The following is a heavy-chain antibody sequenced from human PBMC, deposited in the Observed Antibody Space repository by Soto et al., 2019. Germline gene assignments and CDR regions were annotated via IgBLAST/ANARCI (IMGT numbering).Heavy chain of an antibody. Sequence: QLQLQESGSGLVKPSQTLSLTCAVSGGSISSGGYSWSWIRQPPGKGLEWIGYIYHSGSTYYNPSLKSRVTISVDRSKNQFSLKLSSVTAADTAVYYCARALAYCTNGVCYGLTLDPWGQGTLVTVSS. D-gene: IGHD2-8*01. V-gene: IGHV4-30-2*01. J-gene: IGHJ5*02. CDR3: ARALAYCTNGVCYGLTLDP. CDR1: GGSISSGGYS. CDR2: IYHSGST.